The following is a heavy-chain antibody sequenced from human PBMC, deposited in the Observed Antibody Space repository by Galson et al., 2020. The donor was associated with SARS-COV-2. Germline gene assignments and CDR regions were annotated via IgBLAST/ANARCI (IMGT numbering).Heavy chain of an antibody. CDR3: ARSYAVYYYDSSGYYGN. Sequence: SETLSLTCTVSGGSISSGGYYWSWIRQHPGKGLEWIGYIYYSGSTYYNPSLKSRVTISVDTSKNQFSLKLSSVTAADTAVYYCARSYAVYYYDSSGYYGNWGQGTLVTVSS. J-gene: IGHJ4*02. V-gene: IGHV4-31*03. CDR2: IYYSGST. D-gene: IGHD3-22*01. CDR1: GGSISSGGYY.